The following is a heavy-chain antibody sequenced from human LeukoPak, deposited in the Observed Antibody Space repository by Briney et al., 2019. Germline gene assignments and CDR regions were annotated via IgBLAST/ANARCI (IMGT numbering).Heavy chain of an antibody. CDR2: ISGSGGST. CDR3: AKVEASSSWWYDY. D-gene: IGHD6-13*01. V-gene: IGHV3-23*01. Sequence: GESLRLSCAASGFTFSSYAMSWVRQAPGKGLEWISAISGSGGSTYYADSVKGRFTISRDNSKNTLYLQMNSLRAEDTAVYYCAKVEASSSWWYDYWGQGTLVTVSS. CDR1: GFTFSSYA. J-gene: IGHJ4*02.